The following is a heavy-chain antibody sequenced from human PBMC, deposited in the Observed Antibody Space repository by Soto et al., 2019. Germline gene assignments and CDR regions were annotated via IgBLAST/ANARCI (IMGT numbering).Heavy chain of an antibody. CDR1: GFTFSSYA. Sequence: EVQLLESGGGLVQPGGSLRLSCAASGFTFSSYAMSWVRQAPGKGLEWVSGISGSGGSTYYADSVKGRFTISRDNSKNTLYLQMNSLRAEDTAVYYCASFYYDFWSGTNDAFDIWGQGTMVTVSS. V-gene: IGHV3-23*01. D-gene: IGHD3-3*01. J-gene: IGHJ3*02. CDR3: ASFYYDFWSGTNDAFDI. CDR2: ISGSGGST.